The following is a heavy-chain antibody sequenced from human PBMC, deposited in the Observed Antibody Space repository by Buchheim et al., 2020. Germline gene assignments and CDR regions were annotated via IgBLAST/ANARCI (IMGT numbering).Heavy chain of an antibody. CDR3: ARDVCCNSYYGMDV. CDR1: GGSFSGYY. V-gene: IGHV4-34*01. D-gene: IGHD2/OR15-2a*01. CDR2: VNHSGST. Sequence: QVQLQQWGAGLLKPSETLSLTCAVYGGSFSGYYWSWIRQSPGKGLEWIGEVNHSGSTNYSPSLKSRVTISVDTFKHQFSLKLSSVTAADTAVYYCARDVCCNSYYGMDVWGQGTT. J-gene: IGHJ6*02.